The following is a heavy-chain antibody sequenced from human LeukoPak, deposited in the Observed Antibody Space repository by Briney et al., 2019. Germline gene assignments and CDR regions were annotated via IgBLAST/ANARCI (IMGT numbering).Heavy chain of an antibody. V-gene: IGHV3-30*18. CDR3: AKDRRALYSIAAAGTFDY. J-gene: IGHJ4*02. D-gene: IGHD6-13*01. Sequence: GRSLRLSCAASGFTFSSYGMHWVRQAPGKGLEWVAVISYDGSNKYYADSVKGRFTISRDNPKNTLYLQMNSLRAEDTAVYYCAKDRRALYSIAAAGTFDYWGQGTLVTVSS. CDR1: GFTFSSYG. CDR2: ISYDGSNK.